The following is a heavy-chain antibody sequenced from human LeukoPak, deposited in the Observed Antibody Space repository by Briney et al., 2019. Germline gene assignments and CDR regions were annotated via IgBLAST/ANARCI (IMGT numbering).Heavy chain of an antibody. CDR2: ISATETH. D-gene: IGHD3-9*01. J-gene: IGHJ5*02. CDR1: GASIRSSTYY. CDR3: ARGPDILTGLDP. Sequence: ESSETLSLTCAVSGASIRSSTYYWAWVRQPPGKGLECIGIISATETHYYSPSLRSRVTISVDTSKNQFSLKMTSVAAADTAVYYCARGPDILTGLDPWGQGTLVTISS. V-gene: IGHV4-39*01.